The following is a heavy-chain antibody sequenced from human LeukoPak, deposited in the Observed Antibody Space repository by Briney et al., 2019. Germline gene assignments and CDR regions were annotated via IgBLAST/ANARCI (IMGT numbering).Heavy chain of an antibody. Sequence: SETLSLTCAVSGGSFSGYYWTWIRQPPGRGLEWIGEINHSGSANYNPSLKSRVTISLDTSKNQFSLKLSSVTAADTAVYYCARGQGTVTTHWGQGTLVTVSS. D-gene: IGHD4-17*01. CDR3: ARGQGTVTTH. J-gene: IGHJ4*02. V-gene: IGHV4-34*01. CDR1: GGSFSGYY. CDR2: INHSGSA.